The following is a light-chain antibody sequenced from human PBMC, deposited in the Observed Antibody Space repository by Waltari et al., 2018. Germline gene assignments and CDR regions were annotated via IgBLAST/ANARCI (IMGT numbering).Light chain of an antibody. CDR3: QHYLRIPLT. CDR1: QSVTRA. CDR2: GAS. V-gene: IGKV3-20*01. J-gene: IGKJ1*01. Sequence: EIVLTQSPGTLSLSPGESATLSCRTSQSVTRALAWYQQKPGQAPKLLIYGASNRATGIPDRFSGSGSGTDFSLTISSLEPEDFAVYYCQHYLRIPLTFGQGTKVEVK.